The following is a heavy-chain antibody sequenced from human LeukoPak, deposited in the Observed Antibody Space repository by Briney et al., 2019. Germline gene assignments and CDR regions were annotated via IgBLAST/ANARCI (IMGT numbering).Heavy chain of an antibody. CDR3: ARDWQTSRAYPYGMDV. CDR2: INPNSGGT. Sequence: ASVKVSCKASGYMFTGYYLHWVRQAPGQGLEWMGWINPNSGGTNYAQKFQGRVTMTRDTSISTAYMELSRLRSDDTAVYYCARDWQTSRAYPYGMDVWGQGTTVTVSS. V-gene: IGHV1-2*02. J-gene: IGHJ6*02. D-gene: IGHD5-24*01. CDR1: GYMFTGYY.